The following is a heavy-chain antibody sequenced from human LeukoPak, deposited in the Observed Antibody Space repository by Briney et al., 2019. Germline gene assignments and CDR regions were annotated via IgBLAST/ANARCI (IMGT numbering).Heavy chain of an antibody. Sequence: PSETLSLTCGVSGGAITNYYWNWIRQPPGKGLEWIGYIYYSGSTNYNPFLKSRVTISVDTSKNQFSLKLSSVTAADTAVYYCAREIEEIGAFDIWGQGTMVTVSS. V-gene: IGHV4-59*01. CDR1: GGAITNYY. CDR3: AREIEEIGAFDI. CDR2: IYYSGST. D-gene: IGHD3-22*01. J-gene: IGHJ3*02.